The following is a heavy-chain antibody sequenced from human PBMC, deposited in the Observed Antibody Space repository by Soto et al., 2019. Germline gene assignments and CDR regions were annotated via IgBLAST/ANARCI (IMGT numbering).Heavy chain of an antibody. J-gene: IGHJ4*02. D-gene: IGHD3-16*01. CDR3: ARGGRGGFDY. V-gene: IGHV3-23*01. CDR2: ISGGGGST. CDR1: GFTFGSYA. Sequence: EVQLLESGGGLVQPGGSLRLSCAASGFTFGSYAMSWVRQAPGKGLEWVSGISGGGGSTYYADSVKGRFSFARDNSRKTLHLQMGGLRAEDTAVNSCARGGRGGFDYWGQGVLVTVSS.